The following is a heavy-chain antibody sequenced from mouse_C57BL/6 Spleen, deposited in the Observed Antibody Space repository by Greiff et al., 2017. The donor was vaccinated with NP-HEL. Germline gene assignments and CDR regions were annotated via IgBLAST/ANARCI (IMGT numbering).Heavy chain of an antibody. V-gene: IGHV1-82*01. D-gene: IGHD1-1*01. CDR2: FSPGDGDT. CDR1: GYAFRSSW. CDR3: AKNYGSRGAMDY. Sequence: VQRVESGPELVKPGASVKISCKASGYAFRSSWMNWVKQRPGTGLEWIGRFSPGDGDTNYNGKFKGKATLTAEKSSSPAYMQLSSLTSEDSAVYFCAKNYGSRGAMDYWGQGTSVTVSS. J-gene: IGHJ4*01.